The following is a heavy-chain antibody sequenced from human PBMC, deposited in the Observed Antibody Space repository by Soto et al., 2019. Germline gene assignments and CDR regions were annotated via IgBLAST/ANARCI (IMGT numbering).Heavy chain of an antibody. Sequence: EVQLVESGGGLVQPGGSLRLSCAASGFTFNSYSMNWVRQAPGKGLEWVSYISSSSSTIYYADSVKGRFTISRDNAKNSLYLPMNSLRDEDTAVYYCARAGYYGSGILLWGQATLVTVSS. V-gene: IGHV3-48*02. CDR3: ARAGYYGSGILL. CDR2: ISSSSSTI. J-gene: IGHJ1*01. CDR1: GFTFNSYS. D-gene: IGHD3-10*01.